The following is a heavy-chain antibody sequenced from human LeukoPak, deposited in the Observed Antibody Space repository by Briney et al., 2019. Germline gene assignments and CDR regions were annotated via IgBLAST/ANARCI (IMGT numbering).Heavy chain of an antibody. CDR2: TYYRSKWYN. D-gene: IGHD6-19*01. V-gene: IGHV6-1*01. J-gene: IGHJ6*03. CDR1: GDSVSSNSAT. Sequence: SQTLSLTCAISGDSVSSNSATWNWIRQSPSRGLEWLGRTYYRSKWYNDYAVSVKSRITINPDTSKSQFSLQLNSVTPEDTAVYYCAREVAVAGKFYYYYYMDVWGKGTTVTVSS. CDR3: AREVAVAGKFYYYYYMDV.